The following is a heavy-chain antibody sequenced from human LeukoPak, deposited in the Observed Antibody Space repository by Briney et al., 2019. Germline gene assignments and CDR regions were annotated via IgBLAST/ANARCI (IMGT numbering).Heavy chain of an antibody. V-gene: IGHV3-21*01. J-gene: IGHJ6*03. CDR3: ARGEFGDYYYFYMDV. CDR2: ITSSNNYI. Sequence: GGSLRLSCAASGFTFSSYWMHWVRQTPGKGLEWVSSITSSNNYIYYGDSVKGRFTISRDDAKNSLFLQMNSLRAEDTATYYCARGEFGDYYYFYMDVWGKGTTVTVSS. D-gene: IGHD2/OR15-2a*01. CDR1: GFTFSSYW.